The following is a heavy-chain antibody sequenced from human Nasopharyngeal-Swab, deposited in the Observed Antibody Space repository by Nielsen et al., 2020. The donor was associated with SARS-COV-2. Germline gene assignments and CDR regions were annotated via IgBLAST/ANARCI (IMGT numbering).Heavy chain of an antibody. CDR3: AKDVPITGTTEGWFDP. Sequence: GESLKISCAASGFPFSSYGMHWVRQAPGKGVEWVAVISYDGSNKYYADSVKGRFTISRDNSKNTLYLQMNSLRAEDTAVYYCAKDVPITGTTEGWFDPWGQGTLVTVSS. CDR2: ISYDGSNK. D-gene: IGHD1-7*01. V-gene: IGHV3-30*18. CDR1: GFPFSSYG. J-gene: IGHJ5*02.